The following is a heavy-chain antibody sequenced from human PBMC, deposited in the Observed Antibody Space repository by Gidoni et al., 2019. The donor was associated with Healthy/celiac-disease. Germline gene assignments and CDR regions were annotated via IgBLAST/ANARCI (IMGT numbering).Heavy chain of an antibody. J-gene: IGHJ4*02. V-gene: IGHV3-23*01. CDR1: GFTFSSYA. D-gene: IGHD3-22*01. Sequence: EVQLLESAGGLVQPGGSLRLSCAASGFTFSSYAMSWVRQAPGKGLEWVSAISGSGGSTYYADSVKGRFTISRDNSKNTLYLQMNSLRAEDTAVYYCAKSQNYYDSSGPDYWGQGTLVTVSS. CDR2: ISGSGGST. CDR3: AKSQNYYDSSGPDY.